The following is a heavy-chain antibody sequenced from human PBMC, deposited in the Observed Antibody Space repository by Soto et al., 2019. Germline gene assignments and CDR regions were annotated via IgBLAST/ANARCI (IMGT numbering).Heavy chain of an antibody. Sequence: EVQLVESGGGLVQPGGSLRLSCAASGFTFSSYDMHWVRQATGKGLEWVSTISSAGDTYYPGSVKGRFIISRENAKNSLYLQMNSLRAGDTAVYYCAREGGYCTTSSCYRNGMDVWGQGTTVTVSS. D-gene: IGHD2-2*01. CDR2: ISSAGDT. CDR1: GFTFSSYD. V-gene: IGHV3-13*01. J-gene: IGHJ6*02. CDR3: AREGGYCTTSSCYRNGMDV.